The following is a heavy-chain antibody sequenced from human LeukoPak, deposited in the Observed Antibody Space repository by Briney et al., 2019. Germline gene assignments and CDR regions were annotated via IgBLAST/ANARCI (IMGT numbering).Heavy chain of an antibody. CDR3: ARGLTGLLWFGELLSNYYYYYMDV. CDR2: IYSSGST. J-gene: IGHJ6*03. Sequence: SETLSLTCTVSGGSIISYYWSWIRQPAGRGLEWIGRIYSSGSTNYNPSLKSRVTISLDKSKNQFSLKLSSVSAADTAVYYCARGLTGLLWFGELLSNYYYYYMDVWGKGTTVTVSS. D-gene: IGHD3-10*01. CDR1: GGSIISYY. V-gene: IGHV4-4*07.